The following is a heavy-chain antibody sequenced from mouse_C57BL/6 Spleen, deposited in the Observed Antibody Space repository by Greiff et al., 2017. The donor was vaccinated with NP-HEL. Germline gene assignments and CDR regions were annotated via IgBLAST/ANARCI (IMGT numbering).Heavy chain of an antibody. CDR2: INPSSGYT. CDR1: GYTFTSYT. V-gene: IGHV1-4*01. J-gene: IGHJ3*01. D-gene: IGHD2-5*01. CDR3: ARYYSNYEAWFAY. Sequence: QVHVKQSGAELARPGASVKMSCKASGYTFTSYTMHWVKQRPGQGLEWIGYINPSSGYTKYNQKFKDKATLTADKSSSTAYMQLSSLTSEDSAVYYCARYYSNYEAWFAYWGQGTLVTVSA.